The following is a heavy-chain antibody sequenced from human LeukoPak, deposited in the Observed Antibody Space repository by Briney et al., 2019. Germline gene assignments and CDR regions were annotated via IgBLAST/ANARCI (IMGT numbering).Heavy chain of an antibody. J-gene: IGHJ4*02. CDR3: ARVGPTYYYDSSGYYYGY. CDR2: INPNSGGT. V-gene: IGHV1-2*02. CDR1: GYTFTGYY. Sequence: ASVKVSCKASGYTFTGYYMHWVRQAPGQGLEWMGWINPNSGGTNYAQKFRGRVTMTRDTSISTAYMELSRLRSDDTAVYYCARVGPTYYYDSSGYYYGYWGQGTLVTVSS. D-gene: IGHD3-22*01.